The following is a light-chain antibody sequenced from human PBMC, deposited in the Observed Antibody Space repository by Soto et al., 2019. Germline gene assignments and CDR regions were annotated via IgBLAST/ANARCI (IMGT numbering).Light chain of an antibody. J-gene: IGLJ2*01. CDR2: DVS. CDR1: SSDVGGYNY. V-gene: IGLV2-14*01. CDR3: SSYTVSSTVV. Sequence: QSALTQPASVSGSPGQSITISCTGTSSDVGGYNYVSWYQQHPGKAPKLMIYDVSNRPSGVSNRFSGSKSGNTASLTISGLQAEDEADYYCSSYTVSSTVVFGGGTKVPS.